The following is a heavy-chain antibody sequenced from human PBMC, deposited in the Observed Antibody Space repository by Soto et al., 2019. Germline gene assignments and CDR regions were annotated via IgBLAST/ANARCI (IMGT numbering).Heavy chain of an antibody. CDR1: GFTFSSYS. Sequence: HPGGSLRLSCAASGFTFSSYSMNWVRQAPGKGLEWVSHISTSSRTIYYADSVKGRFTISRDNAKNSLYLQMNSLRAEDTAVYYCARLYCSGGSCYSGDAFDIWGQGTMVTVSS. CDR3: ARLYCSGGSCYSGDAFDI. J-gene: IGHJ3*02. V-gene: IGHV3-48*01. CDR2: ISTSSRTI. D-gene: IGHD2-15*01.